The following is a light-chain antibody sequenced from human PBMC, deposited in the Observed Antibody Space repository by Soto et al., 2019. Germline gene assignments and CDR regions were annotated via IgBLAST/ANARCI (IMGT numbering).Light chain of an antibody. J-gene: IGKJ1*01. CDR1: QNINRW. V-gene: IGKV1-5*01. CDR2: DAS. CDR3: QQYNNYLTWT. Sequence: DIQMTQSPSTLSASVGDRVTITCRASQNINRWLAWYQQKPGKAPKVLIFDASILESGVPSRFSGSGSGTEFTLTISSLQPDDFATYYGQQYNNYLTWTFGQGTKVEIK.